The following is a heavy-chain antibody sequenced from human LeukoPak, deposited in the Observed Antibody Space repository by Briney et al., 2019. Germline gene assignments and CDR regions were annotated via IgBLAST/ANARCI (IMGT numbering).Heavy chain of an antibody. V-gene: IGHV3-66*01. J-gene: IGHJ4*02. CDR3: AGNWNADY. CDR1: GFTVSSNY. Sequence: PGGSLRLSCAASGFTVSSNYMSWVRQAPGKGLEWVSVIYSGGSTYYADSVKGRFIISRDNSKNTLYLQMNGLRVEDTAVYYCAGNWNADYWGQGTLVTVSS. CDR2: IYSGGST. D-gene: IGHD1-1*01.